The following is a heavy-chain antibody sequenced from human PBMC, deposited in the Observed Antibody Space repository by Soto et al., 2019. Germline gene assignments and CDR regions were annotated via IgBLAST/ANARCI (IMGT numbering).Heavy chain of an antibody. Sequence: ASVKVSCKASGGTFSSYAISWVRQAPGQGLEWMGGIIPIFGTANCAQKFQGRVTITADESTSTAYMELSSLRSEDTAVYYCARDGCTNGVCYGVRGMDVWGQGTTVTVSS. D-gene: IGHD2-8*01. CDR1: GGTFSSYA. J-gene: IGHJ6*02. V-gene: IGHV1-69*13. CDR2: IIPIFGTA. CDR3: ARDGCTNGVCYGVRGMDV.